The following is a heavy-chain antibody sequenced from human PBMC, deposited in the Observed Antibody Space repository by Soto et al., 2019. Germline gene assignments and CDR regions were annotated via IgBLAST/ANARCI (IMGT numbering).Heavy chain of an antibody. D-gene: IGHD3-22*01. CDR2: INPNSGGT. CDR1: GYTFTGYY. Sequence: ASVKLSCKASGYTFTGYYIHWVRQAPGQGLEWMGWINPNSGGTNYAQKFQGWVTMTRDTSISTAYMELSRLRSGDTAVYYCARARGYDSLPDASDILGQGTMVTVSS. CDR3: ARARGYDSLPDASDI. J-gene: IGHJ3*02. V-gene: IGHV1-2*04.